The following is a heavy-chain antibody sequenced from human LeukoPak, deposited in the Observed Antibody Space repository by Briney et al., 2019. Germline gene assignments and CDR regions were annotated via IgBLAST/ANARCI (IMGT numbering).Heavy chain of an antibody. Sequence: ASVKVSCKASGYTFTGCYMHWVRQAPGQGLEWMGWINPNSGGTNYAQQFQGRVTMTRDTSISTAYMELSRLRSDDTGVYYCARVMAGDAFDIWGQGTMVTVSS. V-gene: IGHV1-2*02. CDR1: GYTFTGCY. D-gene: IGHD2-8*01. CDR2: INPNSGGT. J-gene: IGHJ3*02. CDR3: ARVMAGDAFDI.